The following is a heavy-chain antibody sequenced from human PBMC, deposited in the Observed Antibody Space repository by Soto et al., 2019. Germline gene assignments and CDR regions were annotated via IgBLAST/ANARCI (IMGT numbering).Heavy chain of an antibody. J-gene: IGHJ4*02. CDR2: IYYSGST. V-gene: IGHV4-59*01. D-gene: IGHD1-26*01. CDR1: GGSISSYY. CDR3: ARRYGGNFDY. Sequence: ETLSLTCTVSGGSISSYYWSWIRQPPGKGLEWIGYIYYSGSTNYDPSLKSRVTISVDTSKNQFSLKLTSVTAADTAVYYCARRYGGNFDYWGQGTLVTVSS.